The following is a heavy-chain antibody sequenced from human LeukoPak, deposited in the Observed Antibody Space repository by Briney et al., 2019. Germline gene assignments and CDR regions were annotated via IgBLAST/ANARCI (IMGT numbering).Heavy chain of an antibody. CDR2: IGGSDYST. D-gene: IGHD6-19*01. V-gene: IGHV3-23*01. CDR3: AKDHLSGWPRAAFDI. J-gene: IGHJ3*02. CDR1: GFTFRSYA. Sequence: GGSLRLSCVASGFTFRSYAMSWVRQGPGKGLEWVSTIGGSDYSTYYADFVRGRFTISRDNSKNTLYLQMNSLRAEDTAVYYCAKDHLSGWPRAAFDIWGQGTMVTVSS.